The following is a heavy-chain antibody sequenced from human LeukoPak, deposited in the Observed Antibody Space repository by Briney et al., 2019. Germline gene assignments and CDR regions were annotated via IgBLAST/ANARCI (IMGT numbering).Heavy chain of an antibody. CDR1: GFTFSSYA. CDR2: ISGSGDNT. CDR3: ARDGKSSSSTGRYYYYYYMDV. Sequence: GGSLRLSCAASGFTFSSYAMSWVRRTPGKGLEWVSGISGSGDNTLYADSVKGRFTISRDNSKNTLYLEMNSLRAEDTAVYYCARDGKSSSSTGRYYYYYYMDVWGKGTTVTVSS. V-gene: IGHV3-23*01. D-gene: IGHD6-6*01. J-gene: IGHJ6*03.